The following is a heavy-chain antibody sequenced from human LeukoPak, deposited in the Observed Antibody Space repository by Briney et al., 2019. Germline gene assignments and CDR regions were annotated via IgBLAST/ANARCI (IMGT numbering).Heavy chain of an antibody. CDR3: ARRRYYDSTRYNPTFYFDY. D-gene: IGHD3-22*01. CDR2: IYNTVDT. CDR1: GDSIIGNY. J-gene: IGHJ4*02. Sequence: PSETLSLTCTVSGDSIIGNYWSWIRQPPGKTLEWIGYIYNTVDTTYNPSLESRLTMSLDMSNKQFSLRLTSVTAADTAVYYCARRRYYDSTRYNPTFYFDYWGQGILVTVSS. V-gene: IGHV4-59*01.